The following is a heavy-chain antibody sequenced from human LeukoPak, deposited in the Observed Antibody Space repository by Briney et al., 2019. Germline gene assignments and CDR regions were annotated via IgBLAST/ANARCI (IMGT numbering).Heavy chain of an antibody. CDR3: ARRWNYGRNYYIDV. D-gene: IGHD1-7*01. CDR2: INDSGRI. V-gene: IGHV4-34*01. Sequence: SETLSLTCAVYGGSFSNYYWSWIRQPPGKGLEWIGEINDSGRINYNSSLMSRVTVSVDTSKNQFSLGLTSVTATDTAVYYCARRWNYGRNYYIDVWGNGATVSVSS. CDR1: GGSFSNYY. J-gene: IGHJ6*03.